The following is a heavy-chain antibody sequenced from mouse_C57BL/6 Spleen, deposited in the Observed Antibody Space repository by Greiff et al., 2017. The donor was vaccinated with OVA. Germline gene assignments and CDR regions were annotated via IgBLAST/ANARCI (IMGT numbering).Heavy chain of an antibody. CDR3: AREDGNYPFDY. D-gene: IGHD2-1*01. Sequence: VQLQQSGPELVKPGASVKISCKASGYAFSSSWMNWVKQRPGKGLEWIGRIYPGDGDTNYNGKFKGKATLTADKSSSTAYMQLSSLTSEDSAVYCCAREDGNYPFDYWGQGTTLTVSS. J-gene: IGHJ2*01. CDR1: GYAFSSSW. CDR2: IYPGDGDT. V-gene: IGHV1-82*01.